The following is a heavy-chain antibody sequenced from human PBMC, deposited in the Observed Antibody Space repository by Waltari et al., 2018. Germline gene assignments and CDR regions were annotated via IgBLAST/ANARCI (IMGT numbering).Heavy chain of an antibody. D-gene: IGHD5-18*01. CDR3: ASGYSYGSYYWYFDL. CDR2: INHSGST. CDR1: GGSVSGYY. J-gene: IGHJ2*01. V-gene: IGHV4-34*01. Sequence: QVQLQPWGAGLLPPSETLSLTCAVYGGSVSGYYWRWIRQPPGKGLEWIGEINHSGSTNYHPSLKRRVTISVDTSKNQFSLKLSSVTAADTAGYYCASGYSYGSYYWYFDLWGRGTLVTVSS.